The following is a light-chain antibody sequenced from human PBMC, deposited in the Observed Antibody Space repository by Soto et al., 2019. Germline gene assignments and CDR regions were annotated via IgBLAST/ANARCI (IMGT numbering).Light chain of an antibody. V-gene: IGKV3-15*01. CDR3: LQYNNCPYT. CDR2: GAS. J-gene: IGKJ2*01. CDR1: QNVSTK. Sequence: EIVMTQSPVTLSVSPGERGTLSCRASQNVSTKLLWYQQKPGQAPRLLIYGASTRATGIPARFSGGGSGTEFSLPISSLQSEDFAVYYGLQYNNCPYTFGQGTRWEI.